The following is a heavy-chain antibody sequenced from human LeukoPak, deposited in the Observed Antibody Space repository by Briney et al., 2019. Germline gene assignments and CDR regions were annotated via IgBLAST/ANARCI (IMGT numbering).Heavy chain of an antibody. D-gene: IGHD3-9*01. CDR1: GGSISSGGYS. CDR3: ARQAPLTAVATYGMDV. J-gene: IGHJ6*02. CDR2: IYYSGNT. V-gene: IGHV4-30-2*03. Sequence: SETLSLTCAVSGGSISSGGYSWSWIRQPPGKGLEWIGYIYYSGNTYYNPSLKSRVTISVDTSKNQFSLNLSSVTAADTAVYYCARQAPLTAVATYGMDVWGQGTTVTVSS.